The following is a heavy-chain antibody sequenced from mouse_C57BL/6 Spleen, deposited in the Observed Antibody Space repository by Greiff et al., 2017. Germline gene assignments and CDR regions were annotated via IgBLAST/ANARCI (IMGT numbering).Heavy chain of an antibody. J-gene: IGHJ4*01. D-gene: IGHD1-1*01. CDR1: GYTFTSYW. CDR2: IDPSDSYT. V-gene: IGHV1-69*01. Sequence: VQLQPPGAELVMPGASVKLSCKASGYTFTSYWMHWVKQRPGQGLEWIGEIDPSDSYTNYNQKFTGKSTLTVDKSSSTAYLQLSSLTSEDSAVYYCARGGTTVASDYWGQGTSVTVSS. CDR3: ARGGTTVASDY.